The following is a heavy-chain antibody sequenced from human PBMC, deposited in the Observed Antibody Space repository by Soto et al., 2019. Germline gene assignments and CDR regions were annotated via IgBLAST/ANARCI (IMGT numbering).Heavy chain of an antibody. Sequence: QVRLQESGPGLVKPSETLSLTCTVSGDSISSDGSSWSWIRHHPGKGLEWIGNISYTGTPYSNPSHSSRVPIAVDPFKTQFALWLNSVTAADTAVYYGARGASLSVGDPAPVDNWGQGTRVTVSS. J-gene: IGHJ4*02. CDR3: ARGASLSVGDPAPVDN. V-gene: IGHV4-31*03. CDR1: GDSISSDGSS. CDR2: ISYTGTP. D-gene: IGHD5-18*01.